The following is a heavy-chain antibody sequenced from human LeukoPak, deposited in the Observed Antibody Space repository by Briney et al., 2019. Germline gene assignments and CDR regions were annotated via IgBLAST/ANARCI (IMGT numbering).Heavy chain of an antibody. CDR3: ARTKPYYYYMDV. Sequence: SETLSLTCTVSGGSISSSSYSWGWIRQPPGKGLEWIGSIYYSGSTYYNPSLKSRVTISVDTSKNQFSLKLSSVTAADTAVYYCARTKPYYYYMDVWGKGTTVTVSS. J-gene: IGHJ6*03. CDR2: IYYSGST. CDR1: GGSISSSSYS. V-gene: IGHV4-39*01.